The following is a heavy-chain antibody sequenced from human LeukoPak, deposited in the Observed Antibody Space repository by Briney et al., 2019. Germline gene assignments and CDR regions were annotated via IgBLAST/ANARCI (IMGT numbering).Heavy chain of an antibody. J-gene: IGHJ5*02. Sequence: PSETLSLTCTVSGGSISSYYWSWIRQPAGKGLEWIGRIYTSGSTNYNPSLKSRVTMSVDTSKNQFSLKLSSVTAADTAVYYCAREGDGLTGDPGWFDPWGQGTLVTVSS. CDR1: GGSISSYY. CDR2: IYTSGST. CDR3: AREGDGLTGDPGWFDP. D-gene: IGHD7-27*01. V-gene: IGHV4-4*07.